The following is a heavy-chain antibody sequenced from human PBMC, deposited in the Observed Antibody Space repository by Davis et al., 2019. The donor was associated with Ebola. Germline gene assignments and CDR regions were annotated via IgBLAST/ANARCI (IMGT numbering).Heavy chain of an antibody. D-gene: IGHD1-26*01. J-gene: IGHJ4*02. CDR1: GFTFSSHW. CDR2: INSDGRTT. Sequence: PGGSLRLSCAASGFTFSSHWMHWVRQAPGKGLVWVSRINSDGRTTTYADSVKGRFTISRDNAKNTLYLQMNSLRAEDTAVYYCVRASSGSFDYWGQGTLVTVSS. V-gene: IGHV3-74*03. CDR3: VRASSGSFDY.